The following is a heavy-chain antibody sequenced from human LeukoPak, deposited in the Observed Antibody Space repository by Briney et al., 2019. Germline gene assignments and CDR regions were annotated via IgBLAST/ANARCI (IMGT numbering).Heavy chain of an antibody. CDR3: ARMVLTGYYHFDY. J-gene: IGHJ4*02. Sequence: PGGSLRLSCAASGFTFSSYWMSWVRQAPGKGLEWVANIKQDGSEKYYVDSVKGRFTISRDNAKNSLYLQVNSLRAEDTAVYYCARMVLTGYYHFDYWGQGTLVTVSS. D-gene: IGHD3-9*01. CDR2: IKQDGSEK. V-gene: IGHV3-7*03. CDR1: GFTFSSYW.